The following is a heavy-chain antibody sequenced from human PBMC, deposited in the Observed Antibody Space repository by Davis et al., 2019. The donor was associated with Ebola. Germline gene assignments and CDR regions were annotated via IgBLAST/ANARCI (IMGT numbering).Heavy chain of an antibody. CDR2: IGTAGDT. CDR3: ARAQFGDVVLDY. Sequence: GESLKISCAAPGFTFRTYDMHWVRPTTGKGLEWVSVIGTAGDTYYRGSVKGRFTISRENARNSLYLQMNSLTAGDTAVYYCARAQFGDVVLDYWGQGTLVTVSS. D-gene: IGHD4-17*01. CDR1: GFTFRTYD. V-gene: IGHV3-13*01. J-gene: IGHJ4*02.